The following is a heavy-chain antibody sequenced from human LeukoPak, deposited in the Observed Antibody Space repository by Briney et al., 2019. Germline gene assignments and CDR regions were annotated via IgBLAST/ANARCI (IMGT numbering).Heavy chain of an antibody. CDR3: ARGVWAPRTGPVPGAFDY. J-gene: IGHJ4*02. V-gene: IGHV4-31*03. CDR2: IYYSGST. D-gene: IGHD3-16*01. Sequence: SQTLSLTCTVSGGSISSGGYYWSWIRQHPGKGLEWIGYIYYSGSTYYNPSLKSRLTISVDTSKNQFSLKLSSVTAADTAVYYCARGVWAPRTGPVPGAFDYWGQGTLVTVSS. CDR1: GGSISSGGYY.